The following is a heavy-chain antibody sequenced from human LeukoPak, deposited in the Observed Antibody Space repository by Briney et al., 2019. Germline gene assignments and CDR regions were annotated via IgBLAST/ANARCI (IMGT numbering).Heavy chain of an antibody. CDR1: GFTFTSYA. CDR3: AKATMVRGDMATYFDY. Sequence: GGPLRLSCAASGFTFTSYAMTWVRQAPGKGLEGVSTISGSGGSTYYADSVKGRFTISRDNSKNTLYLQMNSLRAEDTALYYCAKATMVRGDMATYFDYWGQGTLVTVSS. CDR2: ISGSGGST. D-gene: IGHD3-10*01. V-gene: IGHV3-23*01. J-gene: IGHJ4*02.